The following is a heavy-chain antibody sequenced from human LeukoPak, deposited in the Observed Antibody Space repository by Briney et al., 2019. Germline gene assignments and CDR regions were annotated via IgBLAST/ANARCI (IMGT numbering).Heavy chain of an antibody. CDR1: GFTFSSYW. CDR3: ARHLSGITGYTYGRGIDY. V-gene: IGHV3-7*01. J-gene: IGHJ4*02. D-gene: IGHD5-18*01. Sequence: GGCLRLSCAASGFTFSSYWMSWVRQAPGKGLEWVANIKKDGSEKYYVDSVKGRLTISRDNAKKSLYLQMNSLRAEDTAVYYYARHLSGITGYTYGRGIDYWGQGTLLTVSS. CDR2: IKKDGSEK.